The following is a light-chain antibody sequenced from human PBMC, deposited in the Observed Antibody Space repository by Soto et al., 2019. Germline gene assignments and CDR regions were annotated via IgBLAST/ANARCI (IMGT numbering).Light chain of an antibody. CDR2: DAS. Sequence: EIVLTQSPATLSLSPGERATLSCRASQSVSSYLAWYQQKPGQTPRLLIYDASNKATGIPARFSGSGSGTDFTLTISSLESEDFAVYYCQQRNNWPPLTFGRGTKVEIK. V-gene: IGKV3-11*01. J-gene: IGKJ4*01. CDR1: QSVSSY. CDR3: QQRNNWPPLT.